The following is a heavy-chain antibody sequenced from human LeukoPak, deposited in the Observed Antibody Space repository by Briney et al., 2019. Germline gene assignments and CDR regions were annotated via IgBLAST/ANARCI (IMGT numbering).Heavy chain of an antibody. D-gene: IGHD3-9*01. CDR2: ISTSSSYI. Sequence: GGSLRLSCAASGFTFSSYSMNWVRQAPGKGLEWVSFISTSSSYIHNADSVKGRFTISRDNAENSLYLQMNSLRAEDTAVYYCARLQMTYHDIPLDYWGQGTLVTVSS. CDR1: GFTFSSYS. J-gene: IGHJ4*02. CDR3: ARLQMTYHDIPLDY. V-gene: IGHV3-21*01.